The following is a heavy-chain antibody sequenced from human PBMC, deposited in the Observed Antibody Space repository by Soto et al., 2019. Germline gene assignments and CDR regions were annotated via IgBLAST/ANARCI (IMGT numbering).Heavy chain of an antibody. V-gene: IGHV3-30-3*01. CDR3: ARVVVIIRSPFDY. CDR2: ISYDGSNK. CDR1: GFTFSSYA. J-gene: IGHJ4*02. D-gene: IGHD3-3*01. Sequence: QVQLVESGGGVVQPGRSLRLSCAASGFTFSSYAMHWVRQAPGKGLEWVAVISYDGSNKYYADSVKGRFTISRDNSKNTLYLQMNSLRAEDTAVYYCARVVVIIRSPFDYWGQGTLVTVSS.